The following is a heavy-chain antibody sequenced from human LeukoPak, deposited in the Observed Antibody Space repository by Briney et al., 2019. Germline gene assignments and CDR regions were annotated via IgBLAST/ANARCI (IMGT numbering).Heavy chain of an antibody. J-gene: IGHJ4*02. D-gene: IGHD3-10*01. CDR2: IIPIFGTA. CDR1: GGTFSSYA. Sequence: SVKVSCKASGGTFSSYAISWVRQAPGQGLEWMGGIIPIFGTANYAQKFQGRVTITADESTSTAYMELSSLRSEDTAVYYCARDQGLDYYGSGSSSYYFDYWGQGTLVTVSS. V-gene: IGHV1-69*13. CDR3: ARDQGLDYYGSGSSSYYFDY.